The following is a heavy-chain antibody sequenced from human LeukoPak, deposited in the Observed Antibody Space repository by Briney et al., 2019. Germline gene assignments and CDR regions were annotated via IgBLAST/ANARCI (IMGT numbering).Heavy chain of an antibody. CDR2: INEDGSTT. CDR1: GFTFSSNW. CDR3: VRDLGGSSGH. D-gene: IGHD3-10*01. J-gene: IGHJ4*02. V-gene: IGHV3-74*01. Sequence: AGGSLRLSCAASGFTFSSNWMHWVRQAPGKGLVWVSRINEDGSTTNYADSVKGRSTIFRDNAKNTLYLQMNSLRAEDTAVYYCVRDLGGSSGHWGQGTLVTVSS.